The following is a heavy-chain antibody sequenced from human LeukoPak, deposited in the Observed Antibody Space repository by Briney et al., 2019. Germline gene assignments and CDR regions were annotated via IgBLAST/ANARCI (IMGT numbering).Heavy chain of an antibody. Sequence: GRSLRLSCAASAFTFSTYGMHWVRQAPGKGLEWMAVISYDGNNKYYADSVKGRFTISRDNSKNTLYLQIDSLRAEDTAVYYCAKDRLGTLDAFDIWGQGTMVTVSS. J-gene: IGHJ3*02. CDR3: AKDRLGTLDAFDI. D-gene: IGHD3-9*01. CDR2: ISYDGNNK. V-gene: IGHV3-30*18. CDR1: AFTFSTYG.